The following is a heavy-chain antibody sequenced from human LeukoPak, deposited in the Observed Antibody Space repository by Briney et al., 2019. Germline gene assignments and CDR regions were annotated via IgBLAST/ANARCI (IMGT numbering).Heavy chain of an antibody. Sequence: GASVKVSCKASGYTFTSYGISWVRQAPGQGLEWMGWISAYNGNTNYAQKLQGRVTMTTDTSTSTAYMELRSLRSEDTAVYYCARDQKTTGTTSASYYYYGMDVWGQGTTVTVSS. CDR1: GYTFTSYG. CDR2: ISAYNGNT. J-gene: IGHJ6*02. CDR3: ARDQKTTGTTSASYYYYGMDV. D-gene: IGHD1-1*01. V-gene: IGHV1-18*01.